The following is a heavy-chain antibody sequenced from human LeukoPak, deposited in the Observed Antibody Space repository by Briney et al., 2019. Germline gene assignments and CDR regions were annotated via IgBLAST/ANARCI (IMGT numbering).Heavy chain of an antibody. J-gene: IGHJ4*02. CDR2: INPNSGGT. V-gene: IGHV1-2*02. D-gene: IGHD6-19*01. Sequence: GASVKVSCKASGYTFSSYGISWVRQAPGQGLEWMGWINPNSGGTNYAQKFQGRVTMTRDTSISTAYMELSRLRSDDTAVYYCAGHSSGWADFDYWGQGTLVTVSS. CDR1: GYTFSSYG. CDR3: AGHSSGWADFDY.